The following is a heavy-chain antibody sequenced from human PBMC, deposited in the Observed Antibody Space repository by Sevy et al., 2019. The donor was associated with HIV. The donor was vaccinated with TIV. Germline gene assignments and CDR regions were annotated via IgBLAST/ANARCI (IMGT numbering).Heavy chain of an antibody. J-gene: IGHJ6*02. V-gene: IGHV3-53*01. Sequence: GWSLRLSCVASGLTVGSLSINWVRQAPGKGLEWVSLIYSAGTTFYSDSVKGRFTISRDNSNNTLDLQMNSLRAEDTAIYYCARIKGASSSYAMDVWGQGTTVTVSS. CDR2: IYSAGTT. CDR3: ARIKGASSSYAMDV. D-gene: IGHD2-2*01. CDR1: GLTVGSLS.